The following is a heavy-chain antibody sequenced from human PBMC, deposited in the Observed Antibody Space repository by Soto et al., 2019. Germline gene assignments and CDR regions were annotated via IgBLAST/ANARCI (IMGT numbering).Heavy chain of an antibody. CDR2: IFHSGTT. CDR1: GFSISSGYH. D-gene: IGHD3-22*01. J-gene: IGHJ4*01. Sequence: SETLSLTCAVSGFSISSGYHWGWIRQPPGKGLESIGNIFHSGTTYYNPSLKSRVTMSVDTSRNQFSLRLTSVTAADTAVYYCARLTYDSLDYWGQGTLVTAPQ. V-gene: IGHV4-38-2*01. CDR3: ARLTYDSLDY.